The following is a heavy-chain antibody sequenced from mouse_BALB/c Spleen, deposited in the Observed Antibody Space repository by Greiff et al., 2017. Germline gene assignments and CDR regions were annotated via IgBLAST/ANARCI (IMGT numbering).Heavy chain of an antibody. Sequence: LKQPGSELVRPGASVKLSCKASGYTFTSYWMHWVKQRPGQGLEWIGNIYPGSGSTNYDEKFKSKATLTVDTSSSTAYMQLSSLTSEDSAVYYCTRSPDYYGSSYWYFDVWGAGTTVTVSS. CDR3: TRSPDYYGSSYWYFDV. CDR2: IYPGSGST. V-gene: IGHV1S22*01. J-gene: IGHJ1*01. CDR1: GYTFTSYW. D-gene: IGHD1-1*01.